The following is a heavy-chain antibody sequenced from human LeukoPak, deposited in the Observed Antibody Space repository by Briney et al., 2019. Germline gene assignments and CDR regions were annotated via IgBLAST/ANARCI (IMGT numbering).Heavy chain of an antibody. CDR1: GGTFSSYA. J-gene: IGHJ5*02. CDR2: INPNSGGT. CDR3: ARDRATAYSSGWYRAFDP. V-gene: IGHV1-2*05. Sequence: GASVKVSCKASGGTFSSYAISWVRQAPGQGLEWMGRINPNSGGTNYAQKFQGRVTMTRDTSSSTDYMELSRLRSDDTGVYYCARDRATAYSSGWYRAFDPWGQGTLVTVSS. D-gene: IGHD6-19*01.